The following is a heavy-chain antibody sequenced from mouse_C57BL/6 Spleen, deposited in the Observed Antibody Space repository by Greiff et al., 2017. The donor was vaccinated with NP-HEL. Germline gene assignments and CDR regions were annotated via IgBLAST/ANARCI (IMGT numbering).Heavy chain of an antibody. CDR3: VPSNWAY. CDR2: IRSKSNNYAT. J-gene: IGHJ2*01. D-gene: IGHD4-1*01. V-gene: IGHV10-1*01. Sequence: EVKLEESGGGLVQPKGSLKLSCAASGFSFNTYAMNWVRQAPGKGLEWVARIRSKSNNYATYYADSVKNRFTISRDDSESMLYLQMNNLKTEDTAMYYCVPSNWAYWGQGTTLTVSS. CDR1: GFSFNTYA.